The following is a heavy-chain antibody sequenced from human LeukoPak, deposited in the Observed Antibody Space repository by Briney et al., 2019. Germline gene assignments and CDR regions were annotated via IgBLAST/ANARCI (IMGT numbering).Heavy chain of an antibody. V-gene: IGHV3-21*01. CDR2: ISSSSSYI. D-gene: IGHD5-18*01. CDR3: ASLPHRIQLWLRDYYYYMDV. Sequence: PGGSLRLSCAASGFTFSSYSMNWVRQAPGRGLEWVSSISSSSSYIYYADSVKGRFTISRDNAKNSLYLQMNSLRAEDTAVYYCASLPHRIQLWLRDYYYYMDVWGKGTTVTVSS. CDR1: GFTFSSYS. J-gene: IGHJ6*03.